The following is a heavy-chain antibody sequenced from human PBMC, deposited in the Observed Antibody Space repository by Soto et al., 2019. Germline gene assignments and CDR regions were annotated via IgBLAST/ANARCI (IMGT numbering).Heavy chain of an antibody. V-gene: IGHV4-31*03. D-gene: IGHD2-15*01. CDR1: GGSISSGGYY. CDR2: IYYSGST. J-gene: IGHJ6*02. CDR3: ARDGNTPYYYGMDV. Sequence: TLSLTCTVSGGSISSGGYYWSWIRQHPGKGLEWIGYIYYSGSTYYNPSLKSRVTISVDTSKNQFSLKLSSVTAADTAVYYCARDGNTPYYYGMDVWGQGTTVTVSS.